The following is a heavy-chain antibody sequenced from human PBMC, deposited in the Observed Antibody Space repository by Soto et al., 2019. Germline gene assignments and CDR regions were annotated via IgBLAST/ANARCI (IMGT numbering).Heavy chain of an antibody. CDR3: AKASSSWYAGFFDL. CDR2: LSASGGSI. CDR1: GFTFSRHA. Sequence: PGGSLRLSCTASGFTFSRHAMTWVRQAPGKGLEWVSGLSASGGSIYYADSVKGRFTISRDNSMNTLYLQMNTLRAEDTFIDYCAKASSSWYAGFFDLWGQGTLVTVSS. V-gene: IGHV3-23*01. D-gene: IGHD6-13*01. J-gene: IGHJ4*02.